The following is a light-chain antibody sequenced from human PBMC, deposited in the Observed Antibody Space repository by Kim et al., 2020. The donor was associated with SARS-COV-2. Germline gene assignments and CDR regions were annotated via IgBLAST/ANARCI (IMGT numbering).Light chain of an antibody. CDR2: GAS. J-gene: IGKJ5*01. V-gene: IGKV3-15*01. CDR1: RSISSN. Sequence: EIVMTQSPATLSVSPGERATLSCRASRSISSNLAWYQQRPGQAPRLLFFGASTRATGVPDRFSGSGSGTEFTLTISSLQSEDIGVYYCQQYDSWVNFGQGTRLEIK. CDR3: QQYDSWVN.